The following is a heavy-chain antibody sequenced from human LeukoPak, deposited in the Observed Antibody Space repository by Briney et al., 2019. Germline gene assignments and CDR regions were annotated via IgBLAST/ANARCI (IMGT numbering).Heavy chain of an antibody. Sequence: GGSLRLSCAASGFTFSSYSMNWVRQAPGKGLEWVSSISSSSSYIYYADSVKGRFTISRDNAKNSLYLQMNSLRAEDTAVYYCAREEGTATAMATFDYWGQGTLVTVSS. CDR1: GFTFSSYS. D-gene: IGHD5-18*01. CDR3: AREEGTATAMATFDY. V-gene: IGHV3-21*01. CDR2: ISSSSSYI. J-gene: IGHJ4*02.